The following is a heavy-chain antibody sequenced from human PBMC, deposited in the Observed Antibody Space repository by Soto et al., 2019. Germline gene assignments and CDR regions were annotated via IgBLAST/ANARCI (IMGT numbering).Heavy chain of an antibody. V-gene: IGHV1-18*01. J-gene: IGHJ6*02. Sequence: ASVKVSCKASGYTFTSYGITWVRQAPGQGLEWMGWISAYNGNTNYAQKFQERVTITRDMSTSTAYMELSSLRSEDTAVYYCAAAVLVGATWTDGMDVWGQGTTVTVSS. CDR3: AAAVLVGATWTDGMDV. D-gene: IGHD1-26*01. CDR2: ISAYNGNT. CDR1: GYTFTSYG.